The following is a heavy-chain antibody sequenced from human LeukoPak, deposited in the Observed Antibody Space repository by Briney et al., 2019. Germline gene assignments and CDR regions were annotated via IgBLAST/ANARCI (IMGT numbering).Heavy chain of an antibody. CDR3: ASDTTVTHERGYYYYMDV. J-gene: IGHJ6*03. Sequence: ASVKVSCKASGGTFSSYAISWVRQAPGQGLEWMGGIIPIFGTANYAQKFQGRVTITTDESTSTAYMELSSLRSEDTAVYYCASDTTVTHERGYYYYMDVWGKGTTVTVSS. V-gene: IGHV1-69*05. CDR2: IIPIFGTA. D-gene: IGHD4-11*01. CDR1: GGTFSSYA.